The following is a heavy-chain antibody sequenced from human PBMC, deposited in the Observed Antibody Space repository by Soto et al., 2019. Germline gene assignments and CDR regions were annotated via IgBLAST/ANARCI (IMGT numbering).Heavy chain of an antibody. V-gene: IGHV4-39*01. CDR2: IYYSGST. J-gene: IGHJ5*02. CDR1: GDSISSTSYY. D-gene: IGHD2-15*01. CDR3: ARHRVVVADTIYWFDP. Sequence: QLQLQESGPGLVKPSEPLSLTCTVSGDSISSTSYYWGWIRQPPGKGLEWIGRIYYSGSTYYNPSLQSRVTLPVDTAKSQSSLKRHAVPAADTGVYYCARHRVVVADTIYWFDPWGQGTLVTVSS.